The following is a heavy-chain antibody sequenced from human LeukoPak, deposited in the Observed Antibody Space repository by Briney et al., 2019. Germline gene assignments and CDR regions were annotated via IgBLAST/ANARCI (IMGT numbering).Heavy chain of an antibody. CDR3: AKGSIAAHDAKTTLDY. J-gene: IGHJ4*02. D-gene: IGHD6-13*01. CDR1: GFTFSGSA. Sequence: GGSLKLSCAASGFTFSGSAMHWVRQASGKGLEWVGRIRSKANSYATAYAASVKGRFTISRDNSKNTLYVQMNSMRVEDTAVYYCAKGSIAAHDAKTTLDYWGQGTLVTVSS. CDR2: IRSKANSYAT. V-gene: IGHV3-73*01.